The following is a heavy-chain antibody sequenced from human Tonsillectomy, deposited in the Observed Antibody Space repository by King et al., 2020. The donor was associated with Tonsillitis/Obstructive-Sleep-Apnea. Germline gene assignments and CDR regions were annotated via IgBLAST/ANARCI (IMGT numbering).Heavy chain of an antibody. CDR1: GGTFSSYA. D-gene: IGHD1-7*01. CDR3: ARDSLNYANYYYMDV. CDR2: IIPIFGTA. Sequence: QLVQSGAEVNKPGSSVKVSCKASGGTFSSYAISWVRQAPGQGLEWVGGIIPIFGTANYAQKFQGRVTITADGSTSTAYMELSSLRSEDTAVYYCARDSLNYANYYYMDVWGKGTTVTVSS. V-gene: IGHV1-69*01. J-gene: IGHJ6*03.